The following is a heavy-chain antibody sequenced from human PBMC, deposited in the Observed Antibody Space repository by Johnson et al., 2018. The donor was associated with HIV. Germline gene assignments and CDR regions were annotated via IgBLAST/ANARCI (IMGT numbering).Heavy chain of an antibody. CDR2: ISYDGSNK. V-gene: IGHV3-30*04. Sequence: QVLLVESGGGVVQPGRSLRLSCAASGFTFSSYAMHWVRQAPGKGLEWVAVISYDGSNKYYADSVKGRFTISRDNSKNTLYLQMNSLRAEDTAVYYCARGTPWDAFDIWGQGTMVTVSS. CDR1: GFTFSSYA. J-gene: IGHJ3*02. CDR3: ARGTPWDAFDI.